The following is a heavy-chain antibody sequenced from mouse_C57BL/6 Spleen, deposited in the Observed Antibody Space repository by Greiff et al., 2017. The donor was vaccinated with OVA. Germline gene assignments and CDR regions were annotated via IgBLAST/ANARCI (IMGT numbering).Heavy chain of an antibody. CDR3: ARSADFDV. CDR2: IYPSDSQT. J-gene: IGHJ1*03. V-gene: IGHV1-61*01. Sequence: VQLQQPGAELVRPGSSVKLSCKASGYTFTSYWMDWVKQRPGQGLEWIGNIYPSDSQTHYNQKFKDKATLTVDKSSSTAYMQLSSLTSEDSAVYYCARSADFDVWGTGTTVTVSS. CDR1: GYTFTSYW.